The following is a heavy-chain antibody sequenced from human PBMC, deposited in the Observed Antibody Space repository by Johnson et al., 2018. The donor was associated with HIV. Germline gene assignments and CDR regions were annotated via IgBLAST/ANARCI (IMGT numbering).Heavy chain of an antibody. J-gene: IGHJ3*02. CDR2: INWNSGSI. CDR3: PKGYDSSGYQGNGAFDI. V-gene: IGHV3-9*01. CDR1: GFTFSSYA. D-gene: IGHD3-22*01. Sequence: QLVESGGGLVQPGGSLRLSCAASGFTFSSYAMHWVRQAPGKGLEWVSGINWNSGSIGYADSVKGRFTISRDNAKNSLYLQMNSLRAEDTALYYCPKGYDSSGYQGNGAFDIWGQGTMVTVSS.